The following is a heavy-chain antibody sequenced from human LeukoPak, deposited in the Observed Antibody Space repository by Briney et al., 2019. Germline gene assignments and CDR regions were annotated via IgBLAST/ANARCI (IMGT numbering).Heavy chain of an antibody. D-gene: IGHD3-3*01. CDR2: ISNDGTNT. V-gene: IGHV3-30*18. CDR1: GFNFTTYG. CDR3: AKGVFRAGY. Sequence: GGSLRLSCAASGFNFTTYGTHWVRQAPGRGLEWVAVISNDGTNTYYGDSVKGRFTISRDNSKNTLYLQMNSLRAEDTAVYYCAKGVFRAGYWGQGTLVTVSS. J-gene: IGHJ4*02.